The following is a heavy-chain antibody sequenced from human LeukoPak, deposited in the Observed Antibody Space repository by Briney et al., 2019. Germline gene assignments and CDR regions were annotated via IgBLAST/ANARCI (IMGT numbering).Heavy chain of an antibody. Sequence: PSETLSLTCAVYGGSFSGYYWSWIRQPPGKGLEWIGEINHSGSTNYNPSLKSRVTISVDTSKNQFSLKLSSVTAADTAVYYCARHEYSSSSNWFDPWGQGTLVTVSS. D-gene: IGHD6-13*01. CDR1: GGSFSGYY. V-gene: IGHV4-34*01. CDR2: INHSGST. J-gene: IGHJ5*02. CDR3: ARHEYSSSSNWFDP.